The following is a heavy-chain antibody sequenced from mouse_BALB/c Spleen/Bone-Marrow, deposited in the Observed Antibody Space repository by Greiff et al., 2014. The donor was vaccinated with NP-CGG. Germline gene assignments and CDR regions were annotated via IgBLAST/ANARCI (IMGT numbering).Heavy chain of an antibody. V-gene: IGHV5-12-2*01. CDR2: ISNGGGST. J-gene: IGHJ4*01. Sequence: EVKLMESGGGLVQPGGSLKLSCAASGFTFSSYTMSWVRQTPEKRLGWVAYISNGGGSTYYPDTVKGRFTISRDNAKNTLYLQMSSLKSEDTAMYYCARHVGNPYAMDYWGQGTSVTVSS. CDR1: GFTFSSYT. CDR3: ARHVGNPYAMDY. D-gene: IGHD3-1*01.